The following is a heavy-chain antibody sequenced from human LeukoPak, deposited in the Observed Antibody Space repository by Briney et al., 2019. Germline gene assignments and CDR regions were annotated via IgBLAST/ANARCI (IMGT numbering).Heavy chain of an antibody. D-gene: IGHD3-10*01. J-gene: IGHJ6*02. CDR1: GGSISSYY. Sequence: SETLSLTCTVSGGSISSYYWSWIRQPPGKGLEWIGYIYYSGSTNYNPSLKSRVTKSVDTSKNQFSLKLSSVTAADTAVYYCARDHGSGSYSPYYYGMDVWGQGTTVTVSS. CDR2: IYYSGST. CDR3: ARDHGSGSYSPYYYGMDV. V-gene: IGHV4-59*01.